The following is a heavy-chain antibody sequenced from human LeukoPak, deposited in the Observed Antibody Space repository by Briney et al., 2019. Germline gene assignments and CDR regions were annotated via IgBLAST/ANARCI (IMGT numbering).Heavy chain of an antibody. CDR1: GGSISSNY. J-gene: IGHJ6*03. CDR2: IYYSGST. Sequence: PSETLSLTCTVSGGSISSNYWSWIRQPPGKGLERIGYIYYSGSTNYNPSLKSRVTISVDTSRNQFSLKLSSVTAADSAVYYCARRTGYLNYYYYYYMDVWGNGTTVTVSS. D-gene: IGHD3/OR15-3a*01. V-gene: IGHV4-59*01. CDR3: ARRTGYLNYYYYYYMDV.